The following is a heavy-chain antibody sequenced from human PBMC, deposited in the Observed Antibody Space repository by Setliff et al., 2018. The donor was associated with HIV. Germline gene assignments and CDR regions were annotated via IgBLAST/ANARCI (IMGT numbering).Heavy chain of an antibody. D-gene: IGHD3-3*01. Sequence: ASVKVSCKAFGYTFTAYYMHWVRQAPGQGLEWMGWINPNSGGINYAQKFRGRVTMTRDTSINTAHMYLSSLRSDDTAIYFCARGTDFWGGSSNFDYWGQGTQVTVSS. V-gene: IGHV1-2*02. CDR2: INPNSGGI. CDR1: GYTFTAYY. CDR3: ARGTDFWGGSSNFDY. J-gene: IGHJ4*02.